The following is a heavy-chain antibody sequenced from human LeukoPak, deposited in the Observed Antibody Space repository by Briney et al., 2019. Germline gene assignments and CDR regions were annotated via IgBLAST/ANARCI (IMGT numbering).Heavy chain of an antibody. CDR1: GLSFTNYA. D-gene: IGHD6-13*01. CDR2: LTGYGGA. Sequence: GGSLRLSCEASGLSFTNYAMMWVRQAPGKGLQWISTLTGYGGAYYADSGEGRFIISRDISKNTMFLQMYSLKAEDTAVYYCAKGAAAGKVDWFDPWGQGTLVTVSS. V-gene: IGHV3-23*01. CDR3: AKGAAAGKVDWFDP. J-gene: IGHJ5*02.